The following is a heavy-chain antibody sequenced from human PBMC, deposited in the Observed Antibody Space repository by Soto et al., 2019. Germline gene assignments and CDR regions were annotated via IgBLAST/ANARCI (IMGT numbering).Heavy chain of an antibody. CDR1: GFTFSDYY. V-gene: IGHV3-11*01. CDR2: ISSSGSTI. D-gene: IGHD2-2*01. Sequence: GGSLRLSCAASGFTFSDYYMSWIRQAPGKGLEWVSYISSSGSTIYYADSVKGRFTISRDNAKNSLYLQMNSLRAEDTAVYYCARIVVPAALYYYYYMDVWGKGTTVTVSS. J-gene: IGHJ6*03. CDR3: ARIVVPAALYYYYYMDV.